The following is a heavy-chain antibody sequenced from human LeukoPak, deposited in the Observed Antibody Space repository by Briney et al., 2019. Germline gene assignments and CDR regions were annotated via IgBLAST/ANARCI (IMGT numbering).Heavy chain of an antibody. V-gene: IGHV4-39*01. CDR2: IYYSETT. J-gene: IGHJ4*02. D-gene: IGHD3-3*01. Sequence: SETLSLTCIVSGDSISRNIFYWAWIRQPPGKGLEWIGSIYYSETTYYNPSLKSRVTMSVDTSKNQFSLSLSSVTAADTALYYWTTSSDDFWSGSFDYWGQGIPVTVSS. CDR1: GDSISRNIFY. CDR3: TTSSDDFWSGSFDY.